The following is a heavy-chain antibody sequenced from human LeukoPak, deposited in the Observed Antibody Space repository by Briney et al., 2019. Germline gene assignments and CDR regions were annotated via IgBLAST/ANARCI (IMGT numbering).Heavy chain of an antibody. D-gene: IGHD6-6*01. CDR3: AKVEYSSSSEAFDI. Sequence: GGSLRLSCAASGFTFSSYAMSWVRQAPWKGLEWVSAISGSGGSTYYADSVKGRFTTSRDNSKNTLYLQMNSLRAEDTAVYYCAKVEYSSSSEAFDIWGQGTMVTVSS. CDR1: GFTFSSYA. V-gene: IGHV3-23*01. J-gene: IGHJ3*02. CDR2: ISGSGGST.